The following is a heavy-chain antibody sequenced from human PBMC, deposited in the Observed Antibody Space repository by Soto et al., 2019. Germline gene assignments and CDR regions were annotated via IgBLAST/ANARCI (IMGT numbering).Heavy chain of an antibody. V-gene: IGHV5-10-1*01. CDR3: ARQIYDSDTGPNFQYYFDS. Sequence: GESLKISCKGSGYSFAGYWITWVRQKPGRGLEWMGRIDPSDSQTYYSPSFRGHVTISATKSITTVFLQWSSLRASDTAMYYCARQIYDSDTGPNFQYYFDSWGQGTPVTVSS. CDR1: GYSFAGYW. D-gene: IGHD3-22*01. CDR2: IDPSDSQT. J-gene: IGHJ4*02.